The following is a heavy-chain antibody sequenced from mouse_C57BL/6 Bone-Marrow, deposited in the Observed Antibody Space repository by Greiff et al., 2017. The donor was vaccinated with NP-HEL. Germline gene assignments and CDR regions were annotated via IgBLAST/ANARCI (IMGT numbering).Heavy chain of an antibody. CDR3: ARSYDYDDYYAMDY. J-gene: IGHJ4*01. Sequence: QVQLKQPGAELVMPGASVKLSCKASGYTFTSYWMHWVKQRPGQGLEWIGEIDPSDSYTNYNQKFKGKSTLTVDKSSSTAYMQLSSLTSEDSAVYYCARSYDYDDYYAMDYWGQGTSVTVSS. CDR2: IDPSDSYT. D-gene: IGHD2-4*01. CDR1: GYTFTSYW. V-gene: IGHV1-69*01.